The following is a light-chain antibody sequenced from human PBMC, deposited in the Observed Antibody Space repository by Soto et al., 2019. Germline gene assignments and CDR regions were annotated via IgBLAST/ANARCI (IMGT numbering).Light chain of an antibody. V-gene: IGLV2-8*01. CDR1: SSDVGAYNY. Sequence: QSALTQPPSASGSPGQSVTISCAGTSSDVGAYNYVSWYQQHPGKAPKLMIYEVTKRPSGVPDRFSGSKSGNTASLTVSGHQVEDEADYYCSSHAGTKVVFGGGTQLTVL. J-gene: IGLJ2*01. CDR3: SSHAGTKVV. CDR2: EVT.